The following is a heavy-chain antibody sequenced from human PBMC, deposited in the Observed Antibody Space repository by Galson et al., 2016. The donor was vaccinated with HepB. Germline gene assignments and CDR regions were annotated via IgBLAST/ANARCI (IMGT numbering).Heavy chain of an antibody. J-gene: IGHJ2*01. CDR2: IYYSGTT. CDR3: ARDSPAAAGTGELLWYFDL. D-gene: IGHD6-13*01. CDR1: GDSISNSNYY. Sequence: LSLTCTVSGDSISNSNYYWAWIRQPPGKELEWIGSIYYSGTTYYSPSLKSRVTISVDTSKNQFSLKLSSVTAADTAVYYCARDSPAAAGTGELLWYFDLWGRGTLVTVSS. V-gene: IGHV4-39*02.